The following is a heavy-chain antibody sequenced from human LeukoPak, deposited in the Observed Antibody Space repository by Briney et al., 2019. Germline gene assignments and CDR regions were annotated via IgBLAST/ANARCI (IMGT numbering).Heavy chain of an antibody. D-gene: IGHD6-19*01. Sequence: SETLSLTCTVSGGSISSSSYYWGWIRQPPGKGLEWIGSIYYSGRTYYNPSLKSRVTISVDTSKNQFSLKLSSVTAADTAVYYCARGGGVAVAGHWGQGTLVTVSS. V-gene: IGHV4-39*07. CDR2: IYYSGRT. CDR1: GGSISSSSYY. CDR3: ARGGGVAVAGH. J-gene: IGHJ4*02.